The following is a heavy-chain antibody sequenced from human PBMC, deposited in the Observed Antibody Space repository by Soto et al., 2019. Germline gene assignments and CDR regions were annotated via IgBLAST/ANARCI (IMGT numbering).Heavy chain of an antibody. D-gene: IGHD6-6*01. CDR3: ARTIAARNPYYYYGMDV. CDR1: GYSISSSNW. Sequence: PSETLSLTCAVSGYSISSSNWWGWIRQPPGKGLEWIGYIYYSGSTNYNPSHKSRDTKTVDTSKNQYTLKQSSMTAADTAVYYCARTIAARNPYYYYGMDVWGQGTTVTVS. CDR2: IYYSGST. V-gene: IGHV4-28*01. J-gene: IGHJ6*02.